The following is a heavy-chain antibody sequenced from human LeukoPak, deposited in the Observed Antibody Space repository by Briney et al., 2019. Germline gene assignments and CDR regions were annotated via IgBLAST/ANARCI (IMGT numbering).Heavy chain of an antibody. V-gene: IGHV3-23*01. D-gene: IGHD2-2*01. CDR3: AKDRGYCSSTSCYSDGMDV. J-gene: IGHJ6*04. CDR1: GFTFSSYA. CDR2: ISGSGGST. Sequence: PGGSLRLSCAASGFTFSSYAMSWGRQAPGKGLEWVSAISGSGGSTYYADSVKGRFTISRDNSKNTLYLQMNSLRAEDTAVYYCAKDRGYCSSTSCYSDGMDVWGKGTTVTVSS.